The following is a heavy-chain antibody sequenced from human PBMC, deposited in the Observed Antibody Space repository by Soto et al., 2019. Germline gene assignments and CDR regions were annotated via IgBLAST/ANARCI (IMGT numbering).Heavy chain of an antibody. Sequence: SVKVSCKGSGGTFNRYTITWVRQAPGQGLEWMGRIIPMFGIASYAQNFQGRVTITADKSTSTAYMELSSLRSEDTAVYYCARDSGRSDVVTAALSAMDVRG. V-gene: IGHV1-69*04. CDR2: IIPMFGIA. CDR1: GGTFNRYT. D-gene: IGHD2-2*01. J-gene: IGHJ6*02. CDR3: ARDSGRSDVVTAALSAMDV.